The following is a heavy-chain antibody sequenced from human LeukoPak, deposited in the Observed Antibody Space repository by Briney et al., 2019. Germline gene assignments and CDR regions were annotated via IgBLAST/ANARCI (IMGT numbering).Heavy chain of an antibody. J-gene: IGHJ4*02. D-gene: IGHD6-19*01. CDR2: ISDSGDST. Sequence: PGGSLRLSCTASGFSFTTYAVSWVRQAPGKGLEWVSAISDSGDSTSYADSVKGRFTISRDNSNNTLYLQMNSLRAEDTAIYYCAKAGSSGWSYFEYWGQGTLVTVSS. CDR1: GFSFTTYA. V-gene: IGHV3-23*01. CDR3: AKAGSSGWSYFEY.